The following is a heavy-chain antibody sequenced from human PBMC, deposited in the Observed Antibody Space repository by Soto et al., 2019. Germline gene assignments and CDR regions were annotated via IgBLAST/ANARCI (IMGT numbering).Heavy chain of an antibody. CDR3: ARDSGSYADY. CDR1: EVTLSNHW. D-gene: IGHD1-26*01. Sequence: PGGSLRLSCAASEVTLSNHWMHWVRQAPGKGLVWVSRINSGGSSTDYADSVKGRFTISRDNAKNTLYLQMNSLRAEDTAVYYCARDSGSYADYWGQGTLVTVSS. CDR2: INSGGSST. J-gene: IGHJ4*02. V-gene: IGHV3-74*01.